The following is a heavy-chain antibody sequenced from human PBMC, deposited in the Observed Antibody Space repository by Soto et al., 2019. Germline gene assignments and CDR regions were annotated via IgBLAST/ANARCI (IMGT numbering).Heavy chain of an antibody. Sequence: EVQLLESGGCLVQPGGSLRLSCAASGFSFGSYAMNWLRQAPGRGLECVSFISGSGRTTYYADSVKGRFTVSRDKSKNTLYLHMNSLRAEDTAPYYCANFRGPSYSYYSMDVWCKGTTVTVSS. CDR2: ISGSGRTT. J-gene: IGHJ6*03. D-gene: IGHD3-16*01. CDR1: GFSFGSYA. V-gene: IGHV3-23*01. CDR3: ANFRGPSYSYYSMDV.